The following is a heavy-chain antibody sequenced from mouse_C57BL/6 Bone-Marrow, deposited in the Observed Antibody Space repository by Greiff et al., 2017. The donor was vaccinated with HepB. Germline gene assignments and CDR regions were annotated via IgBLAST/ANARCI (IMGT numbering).Heavy chain of an antibody. CDR1: GFNIKDDY. CDR3: TTAQATLRFAY. V-gene: IGHV14-4*01. CDR2: IDPENGDT. J-gene: IGHJ3*01. Sequence: EVKLQESGAELVRPGASVKLSCTASGFNIKDDYMHWVKQRPEQGLEWIGWIDPENGDTEYASKFQGKATITADTSSNTAYLQLSSLTSEDTAVYYCTTAQATLRFAYWGQGTLVTVSA. D-gene: IGHD3-2*02.